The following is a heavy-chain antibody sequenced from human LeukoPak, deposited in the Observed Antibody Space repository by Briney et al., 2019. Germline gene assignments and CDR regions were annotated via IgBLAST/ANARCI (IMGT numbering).Heavy chain of an antibody. V-gene: IGHV1-69*01. CDR1: GGTFSSYA. J-gene: IGHJ4*02. CDR3: ARAFLRPYSSGWSLFDY. D-gene: IGHD6-19*01. CDR2: IIPIFGTA. Sequence: SVKVSCKASGGTFSSYAISWVRQAPGQGLEWMGGIIPIFGTANYAQKFQGRVTITADESTSTAYMELGSLRSEDTAVYYCARAFLRPYSSGWSLFDYWGQGTLVTVSS.